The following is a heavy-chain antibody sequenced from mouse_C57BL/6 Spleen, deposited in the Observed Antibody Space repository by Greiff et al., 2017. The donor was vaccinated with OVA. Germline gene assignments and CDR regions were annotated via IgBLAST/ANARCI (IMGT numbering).Heavy chain of an antibody. Sequence: VQLQQSATVLARPGASVKMSCKTSGYTFTSYWMHWVKQRPGQGLEWIGAIYPGNSDTSYNQKFKGKAKLTAVTSASTAYMELSSLTNEDSAVYYCSHYGSSYDWYFDVWGTGTTVTVSS. V-gene: IGHV1-5*01. CDR1: GYTFTSYW. J-gene: IGHJ1*03. CDR2: IYPGNSDT. CDR3: SHYGSSYDWYFDV. D-gene: IGHD1-1*01.